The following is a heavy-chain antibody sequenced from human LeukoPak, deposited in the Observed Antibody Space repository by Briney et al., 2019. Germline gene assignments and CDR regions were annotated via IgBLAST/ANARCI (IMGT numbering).Heavy chain of an antibody. CDR1: GFTFSSYE. CDR3: ARDGSNYDFWSGYSSFDY. Sequence: PGGSLRLSCAASGFTFSSYEINWVRQAPGKGLEWVSYISSSGSTIYYADSVKGRFTISRDNAKNSLYLQMNSLRAEDTAVYYCARDGSNYDFWSGYSSFDYWGQGTLVTVSS. J-gene: IGHJ4*02. CDR2: ISSSGSTI. V-gene: IGHV3-48*03. D-gene: IGHD3-3*01.